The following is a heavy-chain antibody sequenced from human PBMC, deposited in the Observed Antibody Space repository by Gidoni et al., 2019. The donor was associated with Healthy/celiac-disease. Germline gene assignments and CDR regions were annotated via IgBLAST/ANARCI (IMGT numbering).Heavy chain of an antibody. CDR2: ISYDGSNK. Sequence: QVPLVESGGGVVQPGRSLRLSCAASGFTFSSYAMHWVRKAPGKGLEWVAVISYDGSNKYYADSVKGRFTISRDNSKNTLYLQMNSLRAEDTAVYYCARVDFENVPNYYDSSGYYYGDAFDIWGQGTMVTVSS. J-gene: IGHJ3*02. CDR1: GFTFSSYA. V-gene: IGHV3-30-3*01. CDR3: ARVDFENVPNYYDSSGYYYGDAFDI. D-gene: IGHD3-22*01.